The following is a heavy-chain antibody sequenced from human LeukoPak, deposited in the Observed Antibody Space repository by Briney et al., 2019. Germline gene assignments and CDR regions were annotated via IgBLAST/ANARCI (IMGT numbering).Heavy chain of an antibody. CDR1: GGTFSSYA. D-gene: IGHD3-10*01. CDR2: IIPIFGIA. J-gene: IGHJ4*02. Sequence: SVKVSCKASGGTFSSYAISWVRQAPGQGLEWMGRIIPIFGIANYAQKFQGRVTITADKSTSTAYVELSSLRSEDTAVYYCAREPIITMVRGVSTEYFDYWGQGTLVTVSS. V-gene: IGHV1-69*04. CDR3: AREPIITMVRGVSTEYFDY.